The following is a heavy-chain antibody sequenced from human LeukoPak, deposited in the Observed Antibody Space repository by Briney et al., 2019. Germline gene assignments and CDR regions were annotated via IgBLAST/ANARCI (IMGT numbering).Heavy chain of an antibody. J-gene: IGHJ4*02. CDR2: ISGSSSTI. CDR1: GGSISSSS. CDR3: ARGGYYFDY. Sequence: PSETLSLTCTVSGGSISSSSYYWGWIRQPPGKGLEWVSYISGSSSTIYYADSVKGRFTISRDNAKNSLYLQMNSLRAEDTAVYYCARGGYYFDYWGQGTLVTVSS. V-gene: IGHV3-48*01. D-gene: IGHD3-16*01.